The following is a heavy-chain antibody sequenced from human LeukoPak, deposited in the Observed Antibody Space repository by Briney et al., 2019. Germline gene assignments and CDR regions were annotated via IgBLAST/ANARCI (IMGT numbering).Heavy chain of an antibody. D-gene: IGHD6-6*01. CDR2: ISSSGSTI. J-gene: IGHJ4*02. CDR1: GFTFSDYY. V-gene: IGHV3-11*04. Sequence: PGGSLRLSCAASGFTFSDYYMSWIRQAPGKGLEWVSYISSSGSTIYYADSVKGRFTISRDNAKNSLYLQMNSLRAEDTAVYYCAREPHPTSSSSHYWGQGTLVTVSS. CDR3: AREPHPTSSSSHY.